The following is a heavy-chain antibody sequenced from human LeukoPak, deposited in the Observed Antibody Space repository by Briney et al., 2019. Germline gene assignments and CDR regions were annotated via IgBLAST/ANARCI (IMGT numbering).Heavy chain of an antibody. CDR2: ISSSGST. Sequence: SETLSLTCSVSDGSISGYYWSWIRQPAGKGLECIGRISSSGSTNYNPSLKSRVTISVDTSKNQFSLKLSSVTAADTAVYYCAREFWNYRSGSLQAFDIWGQGTMVTVSS. V-gene: IGHV4-4*07. CDR1: DGSISGYY. J-gene: IGHJ3*02. D-gene: IGHD3-10*01. CDR3: AREFWNYRSGSLQAFDI.